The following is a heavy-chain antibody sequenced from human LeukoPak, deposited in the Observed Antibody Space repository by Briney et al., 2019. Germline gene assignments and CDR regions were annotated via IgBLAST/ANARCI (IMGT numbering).Heavy chain of an antibody. CDR1: GGTFSSDA. V-gene: IGHV1-69*05. Sequence: SVKVSCKASGGTFSSDAISWVRQAPGQGLEWMGGIIPIFGTANYAQKFQGRVTITTDESTSTAYMELSSLRSEDTAVYYCAREATQRTYGSGWSSGYFDYWGQGTLVTVSS. J-gene: IGHJ4*02. CDR2: IIPIFGTA. D-gene: IGHD6-19*01. CDR3: AREATQRTYGSGWSSGYFDY.